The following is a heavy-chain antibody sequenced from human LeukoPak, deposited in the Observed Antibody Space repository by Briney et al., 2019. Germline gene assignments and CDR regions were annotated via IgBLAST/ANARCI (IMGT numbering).Heavy chain of an antibody. J-gene: IGHJ6*03. CDR1: GFTFSSYA. V-gene: IGHV3-23*01. D-gene: IGHD3-10*01. CDR2: ISGSGGST. CDR3: ARGAIGEPYYYYYYYMDV. Sequence: GGSLRLSCAASGFTFSSYAMSWVRQAPGKGLEWVSAISGSGGSTYYADSVKGRFTISRDNAKNSLYLQMNSLRAEDTAVYYCARGAIGEPYYYYYYYMDVWGKGTTVTVSS.